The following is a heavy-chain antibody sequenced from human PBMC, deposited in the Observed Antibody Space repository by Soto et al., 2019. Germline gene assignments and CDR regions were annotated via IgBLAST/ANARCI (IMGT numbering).Heavy chain of an antibody. Sequence: EVQLVESGGGLVQPGGSLRLSCAVSGFIVNNNYMSWVRQAPGNGLEWVSVIYSGGNTDYAESVRGRFTVSRDTSNNTLYLQMNSLRAEDTAIYYCTRDSSYYSAGRGVLDYWGQGTPVTVSS. J-gene: IGHJ4*02. CDR1: GFIVNNNY. V-gene: IGHV3-66*01. CDR3: TRDSSYYSAGRGVLDY. D-gene: IGHD3-10*01. CDR2: IYSGGNT.